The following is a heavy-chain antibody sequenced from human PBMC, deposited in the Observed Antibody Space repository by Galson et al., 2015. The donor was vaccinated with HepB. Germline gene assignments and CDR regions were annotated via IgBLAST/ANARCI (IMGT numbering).Heavy chain of an antibody. Sequence: SLRLSCAASGFTFIRYGMHWVRQAPGKGLEWVAVISYDGGKKYYADSVKGRFTISKDNSKNTLYLQMNSLRAEDTALYYCAKDPYLYSALAGTMAGFDYWGQGTLVTVSS. CDR1: GFTFIRYG. J-gene: IGHJ4*02. CDR2: ISYDGGKK. CDR3: AKDPYLYSALAGTMAGFDY. D-gene: IGHD6-19*01. V-gene: IGHV3-30*18.